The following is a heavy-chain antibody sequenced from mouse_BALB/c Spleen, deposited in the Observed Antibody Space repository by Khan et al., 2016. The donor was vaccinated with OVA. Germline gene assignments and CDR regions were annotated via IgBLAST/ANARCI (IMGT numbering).Heavy chain of an antibody. CDR3: ARRGFYGIFTY. J-gene: IGHJ3*01. CDR1: GYTFTTYW. D-gene: IGHD2-1*01. V-gene: IGHV1-7*01. CDR2: IIPSTGYT. Sequence: QMQLEESGAELAKPGASVKMSCTASGYTFTTYWMHWIKQRLGQGLEWSGYIIPSTGYTEYNKYFKDKATLTADESSSTAYMQLNSLTSEDSAIYYCARRGFYGIFTYWGQGTLVTVSA.